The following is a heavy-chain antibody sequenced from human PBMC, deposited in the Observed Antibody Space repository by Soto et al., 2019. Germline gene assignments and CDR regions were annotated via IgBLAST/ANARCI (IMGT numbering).Heavy chain of an antibody. CDR1: GFTFSNYS. V-gene: IGHV3-21*04. CDR3: SKDHDEDFGYDLDYFNS. Sequence: GGSLRLSCTASGFTFSNYSMNWVRQAPGKGLEWVSSISSDSSYIYYADSVKGRFTISRDNAKNSLSLQMNSLTAEDTALYFCSKDHDEDFGYDLDYFNSWGQGTQVTVSS. CDR2: ISSDSSYI. D-gene: IGHD5-12*01. J-gene: IGHJ4*02.